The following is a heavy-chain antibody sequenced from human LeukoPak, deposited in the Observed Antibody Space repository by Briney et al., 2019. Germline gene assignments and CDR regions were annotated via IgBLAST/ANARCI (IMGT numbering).Heavy chain of an antibody. Sequence: GGSLRLSCAASGFTYTSYWMSWVRQAPGKGLEWVANINQDGSEKDCVDSVKGRFTISRDNAKNSLYLQMNSLRAEDTAVYYCAKGFGGSSYYFDYWGQGTLVTVSS. CDR2: INQDGSEK. D-gene: IGHD2-15*01. CDR1: GFTYTSYW. CDR3: AKGFGGSSYYFDY. J-gene: IGHJ4*02. V-gene: IGHV3-7*03.